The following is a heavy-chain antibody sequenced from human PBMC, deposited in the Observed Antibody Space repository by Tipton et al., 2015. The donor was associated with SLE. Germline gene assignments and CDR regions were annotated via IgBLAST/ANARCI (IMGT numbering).Heavy chain of an antibody. V-gene: IGHV3-30*04. CDR1: GFTFSNYA. CDR2: ISYDGSNK. CDR3: ARALLWFGDYTDV. Sequence: SLRLSCAASGFTFSNYAMHWVRQAPGKGLEWVAVISYDGSNKYYADSVKGRFTISRDNSKNTLYLQMNSLRAEDTAMYYCARALLWFGDYTDVWGKGTTVTVSS. D-gene: IGHD3-10*01. J-gene: IGHJ6*03.